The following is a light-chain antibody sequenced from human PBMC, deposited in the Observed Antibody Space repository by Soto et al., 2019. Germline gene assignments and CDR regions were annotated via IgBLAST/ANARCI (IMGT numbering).Light chain of an antibody. V-gene: IGKV1-12*01. CDR1: EGLRGS. Sequence: DLQMTQSPSSVSASVGDRVTITCRAPEGLRGSLAWYQQKPGKAPKLLICGTSRLQSGVPSRCNGSASGTDFTLTIDSLQPGDLATSYCHQGHNWPLTFGQGTRLEIK. CDR3: HQGHNWPLT. CDR2: GTS. J-gene: IGKJ5*01.